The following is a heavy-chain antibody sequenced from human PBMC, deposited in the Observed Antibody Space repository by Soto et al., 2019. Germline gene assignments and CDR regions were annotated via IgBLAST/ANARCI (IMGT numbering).Heavy chain of an antibody. V-gene: IGHV1-3*01. J-gene: IGHJ6*02. CDR3: AYPPPYCSSTSCPYGMDV. CDR1: GYTFTSYG. CDR2: INAGNGNT. Sequence: ASVKVSCKASGYTFTSYGISWVRQAPGQGLEWMGWINAGNGNTKYSQKFQGRVTITRDTSASTAYMELSSLGSEDTAVYYCAYPPPYCSSTSCPYGMDVWGQGTTVTVSS. D-gene: IGHD2-2*01.